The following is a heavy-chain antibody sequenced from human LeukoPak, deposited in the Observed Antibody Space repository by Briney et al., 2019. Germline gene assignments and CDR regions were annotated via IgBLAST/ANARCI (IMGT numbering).Heavy chain of an antibody. V-gene: IGHV1-2*02. CDR2: IYPNSGGT. Sequence: ASVKVSCEASGYTFTGYYMHWVRQAPGQGLEWMGWIYPNSGGTNYAQKFQGRVTMTRDTSISTAYMELSRLRSDDTAVYYCAREVDSSGTDWGQGTLVTVSS. CDR3: AREVDSSGTD. D-gene: IGHD3-22*01. CDR1: GYTFTGYY. J-gene: IGHJ4*02.